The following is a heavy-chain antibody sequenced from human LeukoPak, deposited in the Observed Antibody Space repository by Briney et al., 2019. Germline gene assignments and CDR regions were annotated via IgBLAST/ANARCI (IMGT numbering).Heavy chain of an antibody. D-gene: IGHD3-22*01. CDR1: GGTFSSYA. CDR2: IIPIFATA. J-gene: IGHJ4*02. Sequence: SVKVSCKASGGTFSSYAISWVRQAPGQGLEWMGGIIPIFATANYAQKFQGRVTMTRDTSISTAYMELSRLRSDDTAVYYCAREYYDSSGYYYPFDYWGQGTLVTVSS. V-gene: IGHV1-69*05. CDR3: AREYYDSSGYYYPFDY.